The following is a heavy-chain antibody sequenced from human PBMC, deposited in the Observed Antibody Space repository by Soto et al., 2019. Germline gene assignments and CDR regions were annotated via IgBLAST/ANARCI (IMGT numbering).Heavy chain of an antibody. Sequence: SETLSLTCAVHGGSFSGYYWMWIRQPPGKGLEWVGETTHRGRTTHNPSLESRITLSLDTSKNEFSLKLSSVTAADTAVYYCALLTFYFDSGDYYPLDYWGQGSLVTVSS. CDR2: TTHRGRT. V-gene: IGHV4-34*01. D-gene: IGHD3-22*01. CDR1: GGSFSGYY. CDR3: ALLTFYFDSGDYYPLDY. J-gene: IGHJ4*02.